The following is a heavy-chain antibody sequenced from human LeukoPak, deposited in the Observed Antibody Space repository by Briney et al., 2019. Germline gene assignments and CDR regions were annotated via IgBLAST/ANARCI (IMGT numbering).Heavy chain of an antibody. V-gene: IGHV3-53*01. CDR1: EFTVSRNY. CDR2: IFSNGDT. Sequence: GGSLRLSCTASEFTVSRNYMLWVRQAPGKGLEWVSLIFSNGDTHYADSVRGRFTISRDTSKNTVSLQMNSLRVEDTAMYYCTRGQMNYWGQGTLVTVSS. J-gene: IGHJ4*02. CDR3: TRGQMNY. D-gene: IGHD5-24*01.